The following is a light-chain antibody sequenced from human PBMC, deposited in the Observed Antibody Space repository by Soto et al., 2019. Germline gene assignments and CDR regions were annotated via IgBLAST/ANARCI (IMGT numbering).Light chain of an antibody. CDR3: SSYTSRSTLFV. Sequence: QSVLTQPPSVSGAPGQRVTISCTGSSSNIGAGYDVHWYQQLPGTAPKLLIYGNSNRPSGVSNRFSGSKSGNTASLTISGLQAEDEADYYCSSYTSRSTLFVFGTGTKLTVL. CDR1: SSNIGAGYD. CDR2: GNS. V-gene: IGLV1-40*01. J-gene: IGLJ1*01.